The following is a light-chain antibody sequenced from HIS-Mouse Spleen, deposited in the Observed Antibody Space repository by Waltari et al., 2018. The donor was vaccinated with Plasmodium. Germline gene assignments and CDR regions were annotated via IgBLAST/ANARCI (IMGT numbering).Light chain of an antibody. CDR2: GAS. J-gene: IGKJ3*01. CDR1: QSVSSN. Sequence: EIVMTQSPATLSVSQGERATLSCRASQSVSSNFAWYQKKPGQAPRLLIYGASTRATGIPARFSGSGSGTEFTLTISSLQSEDFAVYYCQQYNNWSFTFGPGTKVDIK. V-gene: IGKV3-15*01. CDR3: QQYNNWSFT.